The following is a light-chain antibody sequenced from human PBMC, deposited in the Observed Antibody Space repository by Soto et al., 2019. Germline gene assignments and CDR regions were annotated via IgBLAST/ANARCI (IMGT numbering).Light chain of an antibody. CDR1: QSVSSNY. CDR2: GAS. Sequence: ESVLTQSPGTLSLSPGERASLSCRASQSVSSNYLAWYQQKPGQAPRLLIYGASTRATGIPDTFSGSGSGTDFTLTISRLESEDSAVYYCQQYGSSPTWTFGQGTKVEIK. J-gene: IGKJ1*01. V-gene: IGKV3-20*01. CDR3: QQYGSSPTWT.